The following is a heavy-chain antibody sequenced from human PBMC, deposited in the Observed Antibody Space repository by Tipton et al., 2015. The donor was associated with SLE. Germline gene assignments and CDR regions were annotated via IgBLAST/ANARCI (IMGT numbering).Heavy chain of an antibody. Sequence: SLRLSCAASGFTFSSHGMHWVRQAPGKGLEWVASINQGGSENHYVDSVRGRFTIPRDNAKNSLYLQVNTLRAEDTAVYYCSRGNFQHQGFWGQGTLVTVSS. CDR2: INQGGSEN. CDR1: GFTFSSHG. CDR3: SRGNFQHQGF. J-gene: IGHJ4*02. V-gene: IGHV3-7*04. D-gene: IGHD2/OR15-2a*01.